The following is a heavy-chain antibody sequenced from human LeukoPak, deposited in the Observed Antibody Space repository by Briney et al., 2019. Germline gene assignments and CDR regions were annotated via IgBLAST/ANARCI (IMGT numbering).Heavy chain of an antibody. D-gene: IGHD6-13*01. Sequence: PGGSLRLTCAASGFTFSSYSMNWVRQAPGKGLEWVSSISSSSSYIYYADSVKGRFTISRDNAKNSLYLQMNSLRAEDMALYYCAKDSSSWQTDAFDIWGQGTMVTVSS. CDR2: ISSSSSYI. CDR3: AKDSSSWQTDAFDI. V-gene: IGHV3-21*04. J-gene: IGHJ3*02. CDR1: GFTFSSYS.